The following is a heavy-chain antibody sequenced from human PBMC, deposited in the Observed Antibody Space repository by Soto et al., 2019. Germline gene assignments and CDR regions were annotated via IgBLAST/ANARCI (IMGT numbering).Heavy chain of an antibody. CDR3: VRGRGYSYGYFDY. V-gene: IGHV3-21*01. CDR1: VFTFSSYI. CDR2: VSNNNNYI. Sequence: GGSLRLSCAASVFTFSSYIMNWVRPAPGEGLEWVSSVSNNNNYIYYADSLKGRFTMSSDNAKNSLDLQMNSLRAEDTAVYYCVRGRGYSYGYFDYWGQGTLVTVSS. D-gene: IGHD5-18*01. J-gene: IGHJ4*02.